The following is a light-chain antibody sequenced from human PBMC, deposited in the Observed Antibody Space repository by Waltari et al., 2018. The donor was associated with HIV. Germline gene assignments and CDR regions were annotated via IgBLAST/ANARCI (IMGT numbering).Light chain of an antibody. CDR2: EVN. Sequence: QSALTQSASVSGSPGQSITTSCTGTSSDVGSYNLVSWYQHHPGKAPKLMIYEVNKRPSGVSNRFSGSKSGNTASLTISGLQAEDEADYYCCSYAGSSTSVVFGGGTKLTVL. CDR1: SSDVGSYNL. J-gene: IGLJ2*01. CDR3: CSYAGSSTSVV. V-gene: IGLV2-23*02.